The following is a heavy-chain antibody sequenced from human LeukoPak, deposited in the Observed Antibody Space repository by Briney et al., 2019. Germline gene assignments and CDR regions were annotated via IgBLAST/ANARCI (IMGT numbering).Heavy chain of an antibody. CDR1: GYTFTYHY. CDR2: IIPIFGTT. V-gene: IGHV1-69*06. J-gene: IGHJ4*02. CDR3: ARVYSSGTYFDY. D-gene: IGHD3-10*01. Sequence: SVKASCKASGYTFTYHYLHWVRQAPGQGLEWMGGIIPIFGTTKYAQKFQGRVTITADTSTSTAYMELSSLKSDDTAVYYCARVYSSGTYFDYWGQGTLDTVSS.